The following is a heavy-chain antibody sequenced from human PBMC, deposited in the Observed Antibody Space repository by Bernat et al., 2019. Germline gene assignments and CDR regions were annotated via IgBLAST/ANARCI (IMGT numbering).Heavy chain of an antibody. CDR3: VRGGYCSGGICYSFNAFDI. J-gene: IGHJ3*02. CDR1: GFTFRNHE. Sequence: EEQLVESGGGLVQPGGSLRLSCAASGFTFRNHEMNWVRQAPGKGLEWISSIRSSGSSIYYAESVKGRFTISRDDAKTSLYLEMNNLKADDTAVYYCVRGGYCSGGICYSFNAFDIWGQGTMVTVSS. D-gene: IGHD2-15*01. CDR2: IRSSGSSI. V-gene: IGHV3-48*03.